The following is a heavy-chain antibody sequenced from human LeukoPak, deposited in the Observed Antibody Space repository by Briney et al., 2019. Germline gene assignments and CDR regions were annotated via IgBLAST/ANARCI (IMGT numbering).Heavy chain of an antibody. V-gene: IGHV3-30*18. J-gene: IGHJ4*02. CDR3: AKEAYLRGDSSSWYYFDY. Sequence: GGSLRLSCAASGFTFSSYGMHWVRQAPGKGLEWVAVISYDGSNKYYADSVKGRFTISRDNSKNTLYLQMNSLRAEDTAVYYCAKEAYLRGDSSSWYYFDYWGQGTLVTVSS. D-gene: IGHD6-13*01. CDR1: GFTFSSYG. CDR2: ISYDGSNK.